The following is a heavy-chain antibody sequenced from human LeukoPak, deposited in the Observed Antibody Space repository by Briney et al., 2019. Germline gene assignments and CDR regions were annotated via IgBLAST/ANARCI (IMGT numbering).Heavy chain of an antibody. CDR1: GASVISSAYH. V-gene: IGHV4-39*07. CDR2: INYSGTT. CDR3: AREVRTWPWYSGSYGYYYYFMDV. J-gene: IGHJ6*03. Sequence: SETLSLTCTVSGASVISSAYHWGWIRQPPGKGLEWIGSINYSGTTSYNPSLKSRVPISVDTSKNQFSLKLSSVTAADTAVYYCAREVRTWPWYSGSYGYYYYFMDVWGKGTTVTVSS. D-gene: IGHD1-26*01.